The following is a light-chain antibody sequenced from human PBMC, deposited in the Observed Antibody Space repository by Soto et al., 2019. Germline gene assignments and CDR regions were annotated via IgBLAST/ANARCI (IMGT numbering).Light chain of an antibody. CDR1: QGISSY. CDR3: QQYETFSGT. CDR2: AAS. V-gene: IGKV1-16*01. J-gene: IGKJ1*01. Sequence: EIQITQSPSSVSASVRERFTITCRASQGISSYLNWYQQTPGRAPKFLISAASSLQSGVPSRFSGSGSGTKFTLTIASLQPDDFATYYCQQYETFSGTFGPGTKVDI.